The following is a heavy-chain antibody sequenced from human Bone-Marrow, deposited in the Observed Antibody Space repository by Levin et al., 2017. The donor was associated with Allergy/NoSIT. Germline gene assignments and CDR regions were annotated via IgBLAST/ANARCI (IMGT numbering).Heavy chain of an antibody. J-gene: IGHJ3*02. CDR2: ISSSSSYI. Sequence: PGGSLRLSCAASGFSFSSYSMNWVRQAPGKGLEWVSSISSSSSYIYYADSVKGRFTISRDNAKNSLYLQMNSLRAEDTAVYYCARLEMVTYDAFDIWGQGTMVTVAA. D-gene: IGHD4-23*01. CDR3: ARLEMVTYDAFDI. V-gene: IGHV3-21*01. CDR1: GFSFSSYS.